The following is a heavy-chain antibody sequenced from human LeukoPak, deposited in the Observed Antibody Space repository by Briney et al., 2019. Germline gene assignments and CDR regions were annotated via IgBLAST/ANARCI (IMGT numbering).Heavy chain of an antibody. CDR2: ISSSSSII. CDR3: ARELSVRWAIIPYDY. D-gene: IGHD5-24*01. J-gene: IGHJ4*02. V-gene: IGHV3-48*02. CDR1: GFTFSSYS. Sequence: GGSLRLSCAASGFTFSSYSMNWVRQAPGKGLEWVSYISSSSSIIYYADSVKGRFTISRDNAKNSLYLQMNSLRDEDTAVYYCARELSVRWAIIPYDYWGQGTLVTVSS.